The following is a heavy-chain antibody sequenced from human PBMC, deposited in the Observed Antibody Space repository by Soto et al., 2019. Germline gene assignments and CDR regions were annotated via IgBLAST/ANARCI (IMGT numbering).Heavy chain of an antibody. CDR1: GYTFTSYY. D-gene: IGHD3-10*01. Sequence: ASVKVSCKASGYTFTSYYMHWVRQAPGQGLEWMGIINPSGGSTSYAQKFQGRVTMTRDTSTSTVYMELSSLRSEDTAVYYCAREGVLLWFGELLANWFDPWGQGTLVTVSS. CDR2: INPSGGST. CDR3: AREGVLLWFGELLANWFDP. V-gene: IGHV1-46*01. J-gene: IGHJ5*02.